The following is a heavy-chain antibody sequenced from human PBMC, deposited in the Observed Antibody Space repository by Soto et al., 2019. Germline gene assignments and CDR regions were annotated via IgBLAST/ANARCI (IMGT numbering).Heavy chain of an antibody. V-gene: IGHV1-18*01. J-gene: IGHJ5*02. CDR2: ISAHNGNT. D-gene: IGHD6-19*01. CDR3: AREEEAVAGSNWFDP. Sequence: GASVKVSCKASGYTFTSYGISWVRQAPGQGLEWMGWISAHNGNTNYAQKLQGRVTMTTDTSTSTAYMELRSLRSDDTAVYYCAREEEAVAGSNWFDPWGQGTLVTVSS. CDR1: GYTFTSYG.